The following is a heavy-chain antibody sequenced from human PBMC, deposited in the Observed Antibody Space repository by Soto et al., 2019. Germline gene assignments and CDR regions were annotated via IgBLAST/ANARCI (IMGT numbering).Heavy chain of an antibody. Sequence: SWIRQPPGKGLEWIGYIYYSGSTNYNPSLKSRVTISVDTSKNQFSLRLSSVTAADTAVYYCARRYGMDVWGQGTTVTVSS. CDR2: IYYSGST. J-gene: IGHJ6*02. CDR3: ARRYGMDV. V-gene: IGHV4-59*08.